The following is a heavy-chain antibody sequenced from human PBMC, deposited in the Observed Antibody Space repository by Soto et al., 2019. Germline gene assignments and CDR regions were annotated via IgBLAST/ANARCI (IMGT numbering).Heavy chain of an antibody. J-gene: IGHJ6*02. D-gene: IGHD5-18*01. CDR2: IPYDGSNK. CDR3: AKDIQLWPPYYYYGMDV. CDR1: GFTFSSYG. Sequence: GGSLRLSCAASGFTFSSYGMHWVRQAPGKGLEWVAVIPYDGSNKYYADSVKGRFTISRDNSKNTLYLQMNSLRAEDTAVYYCAKDIQLWPPYYYYGMDVWGQGTTVTVSS. V-gene: IGHV3-30*18.